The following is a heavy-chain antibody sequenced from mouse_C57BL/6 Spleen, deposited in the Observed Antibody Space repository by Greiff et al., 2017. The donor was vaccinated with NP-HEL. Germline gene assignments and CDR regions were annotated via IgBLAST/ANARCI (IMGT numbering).Heavy chain of an antibody. D-gene: IGHD2-10*02. Sequence: VQLKQSGAELVKPGASVKLSCKASGYTFTSYWMPWVKQRPGQGLEWIGMIHPNSGSTNYNEKFKSKATLTVDKSSSTAYMQLSSLTSEDSAVYYCAREYDYDAMDYWGQGTSVTVSS. V-gene: IGHV1-64*01. CDR3: AREYDYDAMDY. J-gene: IGHJ4*01. CDR1: GYTFTSYW. CDR2: IHPNSGST.